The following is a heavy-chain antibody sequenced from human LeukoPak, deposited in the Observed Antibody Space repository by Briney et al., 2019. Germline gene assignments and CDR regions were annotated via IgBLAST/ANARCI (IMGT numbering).Heavy chain of an antibody. Sequence: GGSLRLSCAASGFTVSSNYMSWVRQAPGKGLEWVSVIYSGGSTYYADSVEGRFTISRDNSKNTLYLQMNSLRAEDTAVYYCARAEQWLAPVDYWGQGTLVTVSS. D-gene: IGHD6-19*01. CDR1: GFTVSSNY. J-gene: IGHJ4*02. V-gene: IGHV3-53*01. CDR2: IYSGGST. CDR3: ARAEQWLAPVDY.